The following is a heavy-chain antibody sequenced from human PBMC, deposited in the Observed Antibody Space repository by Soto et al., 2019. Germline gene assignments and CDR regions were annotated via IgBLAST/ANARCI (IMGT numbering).Heavy chain of an antibody. CDR3: AKVSLGATTITDFYYYGMDV. J-gene: IGHJ6*04. CDR1: GFTFDNYA. V-gene: IGHV3-23*01. Sequence: RLARAASGFTFDNYAMNWVREAPGKGLEWVSGITGSGENTYYADSVKGRFTISRDNSKNTLYVQLNSLRVEDTAIYYCAKVSLGATTITDFYYYGMDVRGKGTMVTVSS. D-gene: IGHD1-26*01. CDR2: ITGSGENT.